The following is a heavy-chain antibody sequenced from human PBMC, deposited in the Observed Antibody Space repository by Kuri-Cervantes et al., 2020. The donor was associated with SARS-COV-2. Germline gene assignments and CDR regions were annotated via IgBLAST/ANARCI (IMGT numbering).Heavy chain of an antibody. J-gene: IGHJ4*02. D-gene: IGHD2-2*01. CDR1: GFNFNTYA. CDR2: IWYDGSNK. V-gene: IGHV3-30*02. Sequence: GESLKISCAASGFNFNTYAMHWVRQAPGKGLEWVAFIWYDGSNKYYADSVEGRFTISRDNSKNTLYLQMNSLRAEDTAVYYCARGYCSSTSCPTDYWGQGTLVTVSS. CDR3: ARGYCSSTSCPTDY.